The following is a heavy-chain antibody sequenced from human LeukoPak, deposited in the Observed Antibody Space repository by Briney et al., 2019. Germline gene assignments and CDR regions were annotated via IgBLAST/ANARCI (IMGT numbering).Heavy chain of an antibody. CDR2: INPNSGGT. D-gene: IGHD3-22*01. V-gene: IGHV1-2*02. Sequence: ASVKVSCKASGYTFTSYYMHWVRQAPGQGLEWMGIINPNSGGTNYAQKLQGRVTMTRDTSISTAYMELSRLRSDDTAVYYCARDLYYYDSSGYNWFDPWGQGTLVTVSS. CDR3: ARDLYYYDSSGYNWFDP. CDR1: GYTFTSYY. J-gene: IGHJ5*02.